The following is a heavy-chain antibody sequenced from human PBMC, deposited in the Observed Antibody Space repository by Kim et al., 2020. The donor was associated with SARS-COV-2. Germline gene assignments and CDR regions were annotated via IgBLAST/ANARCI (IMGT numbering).Heavy chain of an antibody. CDR1: GFTFSSYW. J-gene: IGHJ4*02. CDR2: IKQDGSEK. Sequence: GGSLRLSCAASGFTFSSYWMSWVRQAPGKGLEWVANIKQDGSEKYYVDSVKGRFTISRDNAKNSLYLQMNSLRAEDTAVYYCARDLSCSSTSCNGGFDYWGQGTLVTVSS. V-gene: IGHV3-7*03. CDR3: ARDLSCSSTSCNGGFDY. D-gene: IGHD2-2*01.